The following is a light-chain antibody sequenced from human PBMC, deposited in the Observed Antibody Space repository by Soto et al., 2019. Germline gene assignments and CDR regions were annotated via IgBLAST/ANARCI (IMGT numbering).Light chain of an antibody. J-gene: IGKJ1*01. CDR1: QSVSSSY. CDR2: GAS. V-gene: IGKV3-20*01. CDR3: QQYGSSPRT. Sequence: EIVLTQSPGTLSLSPGERATLSCRASQSVSSSYLAWYQQKPGQAPRLLIYGASSRATGIPDRFSDSGSGTDFTLTISRLEPEDFAVYYCQQYGSSPRTVGQGTKVEIK.